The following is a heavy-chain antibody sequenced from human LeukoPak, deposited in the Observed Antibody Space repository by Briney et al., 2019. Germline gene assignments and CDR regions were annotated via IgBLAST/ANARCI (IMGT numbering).Heavy chain of an antibody. CDR1: GYPFTGYY. D-gene: IGHD1-26*01. J-gene: IGHJ5*02. CDR2: IDPNSGDT. Sequence: ASVKVSCKASGYPFTGYYIHWVRQAPGQGLVWMGWIDPNSGDTNYAQKFQGRVTMTRDTSISTAYMALTRLRSDDTAVYYCATDEGLSGKFYNWFDPWGQGTLVTVSS. CDR3: ATDEGLSGKFYNWFDP. V-gene: IGHV1-2*02.